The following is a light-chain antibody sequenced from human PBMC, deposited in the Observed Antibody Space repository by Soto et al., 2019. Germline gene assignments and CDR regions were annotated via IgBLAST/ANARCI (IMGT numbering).Light chain of an antibody. V-gene: IGKV3-11*01. Sequence: IVLTQSPATLPLSPGERATLSCRASQSLINFVAWYQHKPGQPPRLLIYEASKRATGIPTRFSGSGSGTDFTLTISSLQPEDFAVYYCQQRSNWPDAFGQGTRLEI. CDR3: QQRSNWPDA. CDR2: EAS. CDR1: QSLINF. J-gene: IGKJ5*01.